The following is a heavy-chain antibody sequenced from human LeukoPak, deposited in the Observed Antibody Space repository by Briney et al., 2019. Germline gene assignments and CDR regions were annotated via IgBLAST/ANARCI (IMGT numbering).Heavy chain of an antibody. CDR3: ARVFPGGGYCGVDY. D-gene: IGHD1-26*01. CDR2: ISGSGGST. V-gene: IGHV3-23*01. Sequence: GGSLRLSCAASGFTFSSYAMSWVRQAPGKGLEWVSAISGSGGSTYYADSVKGRFTISRDNSKNTLYLQMNSLRADDTAVYYCARVFPGGGYCGVDYWGQGTLVTVSS. J-gene: IGHJ4*02. CDR1: GFTFSSYA.